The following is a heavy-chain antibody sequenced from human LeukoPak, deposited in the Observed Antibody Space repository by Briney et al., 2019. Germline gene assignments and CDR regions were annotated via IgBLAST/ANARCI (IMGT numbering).Heavy chain of an antibody. CDR2: IYSSGTT. Sequence: SETLSLTCNVSGGSISNYYWTCIRQPAGKGLEWIGRIYSSGTTTYNPSLKSRVAMSVDTSRNQFSLKLSSVTAADTAVYYCARVSPIAVAGSSYYYAMDVWGQGTTVTVSS. V-gene: IGHV4-4*07. D-gene: IGHD6-19*01. CDR3: ARVSPIAVAGSSYYYAMDV. J-gene: IGHJ6*02. CDR1: GGSISNYY.